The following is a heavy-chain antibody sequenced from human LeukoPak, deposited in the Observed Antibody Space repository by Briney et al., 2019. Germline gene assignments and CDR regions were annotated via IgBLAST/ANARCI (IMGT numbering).Heavy chain of an antibody. D-gene: IGHD3-22*01. CDR1: GGSISSYY. V-gene: IGHV4-4*07. Sequence: PSETLSLTCTVSGGSISSYYWSWIRQPAGKGLEWIGRIYTSGSTNYNPSLKSRVTMSVDTSKNQFSLKLSSVTAADTAVYYCARPVPNYYDSNTAFDIWGQGTMVTVSS. CDR3: ARPVPNYYDSNTAFDI. CDR2: IYTSGST. J-gene: IGHJ3*02.